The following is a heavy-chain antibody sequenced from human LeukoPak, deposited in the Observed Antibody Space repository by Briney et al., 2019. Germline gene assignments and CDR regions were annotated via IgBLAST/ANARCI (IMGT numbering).Heavy chain of an antibody. D-gene: IGHD2-2*01. Sequence: GRSLRLSCAASGFTFSSYGMHWVRQAPGKGLEWVAVIWYDGSNKYYADSVKGRFTISRDNSKNTLYLQMNSLRAEDTAVYYCARVDCSSTSCPFDYWAREPWSPSPQ. CDR2: IWYDGSNK. CDR1: GFTFSSYG. CDR3: ARVDCSSTSCPFDY. J-gene: IGHJ4*02. V-gene: IGHV3-33*01.